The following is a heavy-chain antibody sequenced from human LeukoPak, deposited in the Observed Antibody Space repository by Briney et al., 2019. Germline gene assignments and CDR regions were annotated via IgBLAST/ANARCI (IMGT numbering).Heavy chain of an antibody. D-gene: IGHD3-9*01. CDR1: GGSFSSNSYY. V-gene: IGHV4-39*07. CDR3: VRYPYYFDY. CDR2: MYYSGST. J-gene: IGHJ4*02. Sequence: SETLSLTCTVSGGSFSSNSYYWGWIRQPPGKGLEWIGSMYYSGSTYYNPSLKSRVTISIDTSKNQFSLKLNSVTAADTAVYYRVRYPYYFDYWGQGTLVTVSS.